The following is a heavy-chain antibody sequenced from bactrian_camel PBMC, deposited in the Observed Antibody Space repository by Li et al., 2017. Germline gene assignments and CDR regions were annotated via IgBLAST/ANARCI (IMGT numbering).Heavy chain of an antibody. CDR2: LNSGFSAT. CDR3: ATDIVY. V-gene: IGHV3S1*01. Sequence: HVQLVESGGDLVQPGGSLRLSCAASGFPVVSYQMYWVRQAPGKGLEWVSTLNSGFSATSYADSVKGRFTISRDNAKNTLYLQMNSLKPEDTAVYYCATDIVYWGQGTQVTVS. J-gene: IGHJ4*01. CDR1: GFPVVSYQ.